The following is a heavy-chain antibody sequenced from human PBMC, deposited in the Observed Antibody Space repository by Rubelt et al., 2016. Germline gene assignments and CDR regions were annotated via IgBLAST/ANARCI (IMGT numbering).Heavy chain of an antibody. J-gene: IGHJ4*02. Sequence: AASGFTFSSYWMHWVRQAPGKGLVWVSRINSDGSSTSYADSVKGRFTISRDNSRNTLYLQMNSLRAEDTAVYYCAKGHSNLDYWGQGTLVTVSS. CDR3: AKGHSNLDY. CDR2: INSDGSST. CDR1: GFTFSSYW. D-gene: IGHD6-13*01. V-gene: IGHV3-74*01.